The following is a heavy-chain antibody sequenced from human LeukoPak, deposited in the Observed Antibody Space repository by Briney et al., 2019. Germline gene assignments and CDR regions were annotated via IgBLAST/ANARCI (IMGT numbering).Heavy chain of an antibody. J-gene: IGHJ4*02. CDR1: GLSISNFW. CDR3: AGYDYGRSGFDY. Sequence: GGSLRLSSAASGLSISNFWMHWVRQAPGKGLEWEAIINKDGNDKRYVDSVKGRFTLSRDNAKNSLYLQMNSLRAEDTAVYYYAGYDYGRSGFDYWGQGTLVTVSS. D-gene: IGHD5-12*01. V-gene: IGHV3-7*01. CDR2: INKDGNDK.